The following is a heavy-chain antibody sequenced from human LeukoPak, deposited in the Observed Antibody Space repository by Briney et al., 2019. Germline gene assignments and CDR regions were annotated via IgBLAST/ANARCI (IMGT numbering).Heavy chain of an antibody. CDR2: ISAYNGNT. Sequence: GASVKVSCKASGYTFTSYGISWVRQAPGQGLEWMGWISAYNGNTNYAQKLQGRVTMTTDTSTSTAYMELRSLRSDDTAVYYCARVYGDFWSGYYGGDWGQGTLVTVSS. CDR1: GYTFTSYG. CDR3: ARVYGDFWSGYYGGD. D-gene: IGHD3-3*01. J-gene: IGHJ4*02. V-gene: IGHV1-18*01.